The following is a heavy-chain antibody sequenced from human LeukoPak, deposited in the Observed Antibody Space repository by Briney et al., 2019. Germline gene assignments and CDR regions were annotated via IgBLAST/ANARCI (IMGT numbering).Heavy chain of an antibody. CDR2: INSDGSAT. Sequence: GESLRLSCAASGFTFSNYWMHWVRQAPGKGLVWVSRINSDGSATTYADSVEGRFTISRDNAKSTLYLQMNSLRVEDTGVYYCARGPQLSGYWGQGTLVTVSS. V-gene: IGHV3-74*01. D-gene: IGHD5-18*01. CDR1: GFTFSNYW. CDR3: ARGPQLSGY. J-gene: IGHJ4*02.